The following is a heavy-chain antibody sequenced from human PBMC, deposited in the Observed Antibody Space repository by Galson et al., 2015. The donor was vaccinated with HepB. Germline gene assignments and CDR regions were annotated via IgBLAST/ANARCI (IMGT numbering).Heavy chain of an antibody. D-gene: IGHD2-2*01. CDR2: INPSGGRT. V-gene: IGHV1-46*01. Sequence: SVKVSCKASGYTFSTYYIHWVRQAPGQGLEWMGIINPSGGRTNYAQKFQDRVTMTRDTSTSTVYMQLSSLRSEDTAVYYCATIRVGFCITTSCKADDFDSWGQGKMVTVSS. J-gene: IGHJ3*02. CDR3: ATIRVGFCITTSCKADDFDS. CDR1: GYTFSTYY.